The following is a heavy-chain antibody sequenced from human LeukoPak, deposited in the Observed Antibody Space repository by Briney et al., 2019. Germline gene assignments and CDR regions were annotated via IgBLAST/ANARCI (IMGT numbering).Heavy chain of an antibody. CDR1: GGSISSSSYY. CDR2: IYYSGST. J-gene: IGHJ2*01. V-gene: IGHV4-39*01. Sequence: SETLSLTCTVSGGSISSSSYYWGWIRQPPGKGLEWIGSIYYSGSTYYNPSLKSRVTISVDTSKNQFSLKLSSVTAADTAVYYCARRDGGNFYWYFDLWGRGTLVTVSS. CDR3: ARRDGGNFYWYFDL. D-gene: IGHD4-23*01.